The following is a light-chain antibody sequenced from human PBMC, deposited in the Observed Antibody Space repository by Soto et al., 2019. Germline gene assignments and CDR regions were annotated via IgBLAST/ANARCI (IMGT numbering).Light chain of an antibody. Sequence: QSALTQPASVSGSPGQSITLSCTGTSSDIGGYDYVSWYQRHPGKAPKLIIYDVNNRPSGVSNRFSGSKSGNTASLAISWLQAEDEAEYYCTSYAGGSSHVVFGGGTKLTVL. J-gene: IGLJ2*01. CDR3: TSYAGGSSHVV. CDR1: SSDIGGYDY. V-gene: IGLV2-14*01. CDR2: DVN.